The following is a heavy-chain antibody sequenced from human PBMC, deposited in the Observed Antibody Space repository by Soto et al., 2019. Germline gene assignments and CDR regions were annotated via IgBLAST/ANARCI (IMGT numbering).Heavy chain of an antibody. J-gene: IGHJ4*02. D-gene: IGHD5-18*01. CDR2: IYSGGYT. CDR1: GFTVSNNY. V-gene: IGHV3-53*01. Sequence: PGGSLRLSCAVSGFTVSNNYMSWVRQAPGKGLEGVSVIYSGGYTAYGDSVKGRFTISRDNSKNMVYLQMNSLRAEDTAVYHCAKESSGYNYGFYNYFDYWRQGTLVTVSS. CDR3: AKESSGYNYGFYNYFDY.